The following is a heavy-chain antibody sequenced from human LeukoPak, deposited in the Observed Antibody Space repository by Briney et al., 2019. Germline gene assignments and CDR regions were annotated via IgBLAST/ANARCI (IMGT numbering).Heavy chain of an antibody. Sequence: GGSLRLSCEASGLDFSRHAMTWVRQAPGKGLEWVPGITSSGATTFHAESVKGRFTISRDNSKNTLYLQMNSLRAEDTAVYYCATRPPSETYYGVLDYWGQGTLVTVSS. CDR1: GLDFSRHA. CDR2: ITSSGATT. D-gene: IGHD4-17*01. CDR3: ATRPPSETYYGVLDY. J-gene: IGHJ4*02. V-gene: IGHV3-23*01.